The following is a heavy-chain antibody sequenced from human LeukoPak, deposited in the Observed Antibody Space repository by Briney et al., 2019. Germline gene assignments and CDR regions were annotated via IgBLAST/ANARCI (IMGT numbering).Heavy chain of an antibody. J-gene: IGHJ5*02. CDR1: GGSISSYY. D-gene: IGHD3-10*01. V-gene: IGHV4-4*09. Sequence: PSETLSLTCTVSGGSISSYYWSWIRQPPGEGLEWIGYIYATGSTNYSPSLKSRVTISVDTSKNQFSLNLRSVTAADTAVYYCARHGSVRSPLGPWGQGTLVTVSS. CDR2: IYATGST. CDR3: ARHGSVRSPLGP.